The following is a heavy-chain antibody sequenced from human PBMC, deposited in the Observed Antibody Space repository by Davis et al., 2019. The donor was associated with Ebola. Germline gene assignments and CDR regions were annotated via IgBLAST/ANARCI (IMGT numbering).Heavy chain of an antibody. CDR1: GFPFSSYA. Sequence: GGSLRLSCEASGFPFSSYAMNWVRQAPGEGLEWVSSISATNGGTYYAGSVKGRFTISRDNSKNTLFLQMNSLRGEDTAVYYCAKEGSDYDELDYWGQGTLVTVSS. J-gene: IGHJ4*02. CDR2: ISATNGGT. V-gene: IGHV3-23*01. D-gene: IGHD4-17*01. CDR3: AKEGSDYDELDY.